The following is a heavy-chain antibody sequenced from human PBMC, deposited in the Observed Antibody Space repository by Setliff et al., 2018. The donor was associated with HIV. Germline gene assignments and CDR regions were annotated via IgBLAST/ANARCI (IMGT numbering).Heavy chain of an antibody. Sequence: ASVKVSCKVSGYTLTKFSMHWVRQAPGIGLEWMGSFDPEEGITIYAQKLQGRVTMTTETSTSTAYMELRSLRSDDTAVYYCARGRISVEAAPLGWFDPWGQGTLVTVSS. CDR1: GYTLTKFS. J-gene: IGHJ5*02. V-gene: IGHV1-24*01. CDR3: ARGRISVEAAPLGWFDP. D-gene: IGHD6-6*01. CDR2: FDPEEGIT.